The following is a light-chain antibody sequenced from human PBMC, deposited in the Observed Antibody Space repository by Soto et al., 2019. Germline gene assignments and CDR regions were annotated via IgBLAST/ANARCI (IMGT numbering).Light chain of an antibody. CDR2: EVS. CDR1: SSDVGGYNY. V-gene: IGLV2-14*01. J-gene: IGLJ3*02. CDR3: SSFTSTHTWV. Sequence: QSALTQPASVSGSPGQSITISCTGTSSDVGGYNYVSWYQQYPGKAPKLMIYEVSNRPSGVSNRFSGSKSVNTASLTISGLQAEDEADYYCSSFTSTHTWVFGGGTKLTVL.